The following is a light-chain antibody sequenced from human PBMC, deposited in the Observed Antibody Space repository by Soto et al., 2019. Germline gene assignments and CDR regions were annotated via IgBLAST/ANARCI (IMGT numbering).Light chain of an antibody. Sequence: EIVLTQSPGTLSLSPGERATLSCRASRSVSSTYVAWYQQKPGQAPRLLIYGASSRATGIPDRFSGSGSGTDFTLSISRLEPEDFAVYYCQQYDSSLYTFGQGTKLEIK. CDR3: QQYDSSLYT. CDR2: GAS. CDR1: RSVSSTY. V-gene: IGKV3-20*01. J-gene: IGKJ2*01.